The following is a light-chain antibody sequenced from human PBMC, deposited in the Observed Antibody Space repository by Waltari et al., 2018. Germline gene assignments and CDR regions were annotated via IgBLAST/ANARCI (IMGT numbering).Light chain of an antibody. CDR1: NFDVGGYNY. V-gene: IGLV2-11*01. J-gene: IGLJ3*02. Sequence: QSALTQPRSVSGSPGQSVTISCTGTNFDVGGYNYVSWYQQPPGKAPKLMIYNVNERLSGVPDRFSGSKSGNTASLTISGLQAEDEADYFCCSYAGRSTWVFGGGTKVTVL. CDR3: CSYAGRSTWV. CDR2: NVN.